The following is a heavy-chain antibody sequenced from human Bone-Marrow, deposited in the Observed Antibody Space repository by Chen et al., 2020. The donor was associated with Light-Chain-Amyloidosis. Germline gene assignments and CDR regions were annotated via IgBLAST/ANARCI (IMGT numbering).Heavy chain of an antibody. CDR2: FYYSGSI. V-gene: IGHV4-59*01. CDR3: AKGYSSSWYGGKWFDP. D-gene: IGHD6-13*01. CDR1: GGSIRSYY. J-gene: IGHJ5*02. Sequence: QVQLQESGPGLVKPAETLSLTCPVSGGSIRSYYWSWIRQPPGKGLEWIGYFYYSGSIDYNPSFKSRVTISVDTSKNQVSLNLSSVTAADTAVYYCAKGYSSSWYGGKWFDPWGQGTLVTVSS.